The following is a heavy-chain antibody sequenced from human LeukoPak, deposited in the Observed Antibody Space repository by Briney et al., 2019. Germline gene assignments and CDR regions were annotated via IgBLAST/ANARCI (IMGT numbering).Heavy chain of an antibody. J-gene: IGHJ4*02. CDR3: ARDQAAAGIYPDY. CDR1: GFTFSSYG. D-gene: IGHD6-13*01. V-gene: IGHV3-33*01. Sequence: GGSLRLSCAASGFTFSSYGMHWVRQAPGKGLEWVAVIWYDGSNKYYADSVKGRFTISRDNSKNTLYLQMNSLRAEDTAVYYCARDQAAAGIYPDYWGQGTLVTVSS. CDR2: IWYDGSNK.